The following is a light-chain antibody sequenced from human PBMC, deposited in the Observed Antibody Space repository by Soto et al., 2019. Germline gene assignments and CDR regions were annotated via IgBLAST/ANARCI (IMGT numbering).Light chain of an antibody. J-gene: IGKJ1*01. Sequence: EIVLTQSPGTLSLSPGERATLSCRASETVRNNYLAWYQQKPGQAPRLLIYNSSTRPTGIPDRFSGSGSGPDFTLTISRLEPEDFALYFCQQYRDLPQTFGQGTRVEIK. CDR3: QQYRDLPQT. V-gene: IGKV3-20*01. CDR2: NSS. CDR1: ETVRNNY.